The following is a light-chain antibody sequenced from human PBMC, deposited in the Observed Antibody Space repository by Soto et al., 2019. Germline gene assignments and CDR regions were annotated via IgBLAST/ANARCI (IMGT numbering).Light chain of an antibody. Sequence: EIVLTQSPGTLSLSPGERATLSCRASQSVSSSFLAWYQQKPGQAPGVLISGASSRATGIPDRFSGSGSGTDFTLTISRLEPEDFALYYCQQYGSSPWTFGQGTKVEIK. CDR1: QSVSSSF. J-gene: IGKJ1*01. CDR3: QQYGSSPWT. CDR2: GAS. V-gene: IGKV3-20*01.